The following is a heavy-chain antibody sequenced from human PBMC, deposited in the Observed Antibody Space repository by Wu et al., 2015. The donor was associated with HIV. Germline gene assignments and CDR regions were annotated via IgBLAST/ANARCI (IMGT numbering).Heavy chain of an antibody. D-gene: IGHD3-10*01. CDR1: GGTFNTYA. CDR2: IIPIFGTA. CDR3: ARDLGYYGSGTPMGYFDD. Sequence: QVQEVQSGTEVKKPGSSVKVSCKASGGTFNTYAISWVRQAPGQGLEWMGGIIPIFGTANYAQKFQGRVTITTDESTRTAYMELNSLRSEDTAVYYCARDLGYYGSGTPMGYFDDLGPGNAGHRLL. J-gene: IGHJ4*02. V-gene: IGHV1-69*01.